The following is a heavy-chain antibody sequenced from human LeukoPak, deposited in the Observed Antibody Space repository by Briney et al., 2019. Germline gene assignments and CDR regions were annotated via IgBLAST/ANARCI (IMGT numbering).Heavy chain of an antibody. V-gene: IGHV4-39*01. CDR3: ARLGYYDSASPPDTRNP. D-gene: IGHD3-10*01. CDR1: GGSISSSSYY. J-gene: IGHJ5*02. Sequence: SETLSLTCTVSGGSISSSSYYWGWIRQPPGKGLEWIGSIYYSGSTYYNPSLKSRVTISVDTSKNQFSLKLSSVTAADTAVYYCARLGYYDSASPPDTRNPWGQGTLVTVSS. CDR2: IYYSGST.